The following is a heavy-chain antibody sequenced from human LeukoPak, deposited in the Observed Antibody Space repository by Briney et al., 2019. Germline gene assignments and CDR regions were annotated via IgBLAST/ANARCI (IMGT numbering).Heavy chain of an antibody. Sequence: ASVKVSCKASGYTFSTYGISWVRQAPGQGLEWMGWVSDYNGNTNYAQKFQGRVTMTTDTSTSTAYMELRSLRSDDTAVYYCARDGSSSSWHNWFDPWGQGTLVTVSS. D-gene: IGHD6-13*01. V-gene: IGHV1-18*01. CDR1: GYTFSTYG. J-gene: IGHJ5*02. CDR2: VSDYNGNT. CDR3: ARDGSSSSWHNWFDP.